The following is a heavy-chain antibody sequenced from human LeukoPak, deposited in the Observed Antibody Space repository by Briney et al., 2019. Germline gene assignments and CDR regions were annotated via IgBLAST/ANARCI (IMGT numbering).Heavy chain of an antibody. CDR3: ATSYGDYAAAFDI. CDR2: IYYSGST. J-gene: IGHJ3*02. D-gene: IGHD4-17*01. CDR1: GGSISSGDYY. Sequence: SQTLSLTCTVSGGSISSGDYYWSWIRQPPGKGLEWIGYIYYSGSTYYNPSLKSRVTISVDTSKNQFSLKLSSVTAADTAVYCCATSYGDYAAAFDIWGQGTMVTVSS. V-gene: IGHV4-30-4*01.